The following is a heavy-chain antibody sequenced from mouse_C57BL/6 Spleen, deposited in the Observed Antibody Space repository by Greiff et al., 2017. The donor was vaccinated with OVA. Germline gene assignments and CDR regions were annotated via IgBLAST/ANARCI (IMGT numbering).Heavy chain of an antibody. CDR3: ARSKGNYVDYAMDY. D-gene: IGHD2-1*01. CDR1: GYTFTDYY. Sequence: VKLMESGAELVRPGASVKLSCKASGYTFTDYYINWVKQRPGQGLEWIARIYPGSGTTYYNEKFKGKATLTAEKSSSTAYLQLSSLTSEDSAVYGGARSKGNYVDYAMDYWGQGTSVTVSS. V-gene: IGHV1-76*01. CDR2: IYPGSGTT. J-gene: IGHJ4*01.